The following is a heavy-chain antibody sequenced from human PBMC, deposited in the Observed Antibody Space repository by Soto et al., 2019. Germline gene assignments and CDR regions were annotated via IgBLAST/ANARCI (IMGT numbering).Heavy chain of an antibody. Sequence: GGSLRLSCAASGFTFTRNSMNWVRQAPGKGLEWVSSISSTTNYIYYGDSMKGRFTISRDNAKNSLYLEMNSLRAEDTAVYYCARESEGLTSNFDYWGQGTLVTVSS. CDR2: ISSTTNYI. V-gene: IGHV3-21*06. CDR3: ARESEGLTSNFDY. J-gene: IGHJ4*02. CDR1: GFTFTRNS.